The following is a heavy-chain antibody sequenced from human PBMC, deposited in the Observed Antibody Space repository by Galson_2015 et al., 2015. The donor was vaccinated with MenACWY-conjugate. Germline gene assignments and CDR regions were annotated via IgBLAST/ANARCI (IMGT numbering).Heavy chain of an antibody. CDR3: ARGLSVVAV. Sequence: SLRLSCAASGFTFRPYCMTWVRQAPGKGLEWVANIKKDRSAKYYVDSVKGRFTISRDNAKNSLYLQMNSLRDEDTAVYYCARGLSVVAVWEQASTVTASS. J-gene: IGHJ6*01. CDR1: GFTFRPYC. CDR2: IKKDRSAK. V-gene: IGHV3-7*03.